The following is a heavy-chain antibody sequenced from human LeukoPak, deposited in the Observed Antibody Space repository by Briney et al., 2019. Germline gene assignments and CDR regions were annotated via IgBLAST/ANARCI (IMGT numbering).Heavy chain of an antibody. CDR2: IIPIFGTA. J-gene: IGHJ5*02. Sequence: GASVKVSCKASGGTFSSYAISWVRQAPGQGLEWMGGIIPIFGTANYAQKFQGRVTITADESTSTAYMELSSLRSEDTAVYYCARGQGSYGFWSGSPPERWFDPWDQGTLVTVSS. CDR1: GGTFSSYA. V-gene: IGHV1-69*13. D-gene: IGHD3-3*01. CDR3: ARGQGSYGFWSGSPPERWFDP.